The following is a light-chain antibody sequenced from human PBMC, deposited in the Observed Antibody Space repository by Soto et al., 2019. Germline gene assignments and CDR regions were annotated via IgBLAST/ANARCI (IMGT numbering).Light chain of an antibody. CDR2: LGS. CDR1: QSLLHSNGYNY. Sequence: DLVLTQSPLSLPVTPGEPASISCRSSQSLLHSNGYNYLDWYLQKPGQSPQLLIYLGSDRASGVTDRFSGSGSGTNVTLKDTRVEAEDVGVYYCMQALQTPITFGQGTRLEIK. V-gene: IGKV2-28*01. CDR3: MQALQTPIT. J-gene: IGKJ5*01.